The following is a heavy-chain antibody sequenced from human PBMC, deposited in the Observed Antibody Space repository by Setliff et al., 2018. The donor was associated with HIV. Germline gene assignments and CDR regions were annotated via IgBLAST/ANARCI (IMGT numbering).Heavy chain of an antibody. Sequence: SETLSLTCTVSGGSISSYYWSWIRQPPGKGLEWIGYIYTSGSTNYNPSLKSRVTISVDTSKNQFSLKLSSVTAADTAVYYCARGRQLYYYYMDVWGKGTTVTVSS. CDR3: ARGRQLYYYYMDV. D-gene: IGHD6-13*01. CDR1: GGSISSYY. V-gene: IGHV4-4*08. J-gene: IGHJ6*03. CDR2: IYTSGST.